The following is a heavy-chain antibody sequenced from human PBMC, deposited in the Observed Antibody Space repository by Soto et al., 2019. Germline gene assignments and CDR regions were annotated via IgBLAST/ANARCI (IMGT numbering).Heavy chain of an antibody. CDR1: GFTFSDFG. V-gene: IGHV3-30*18. J-gene: IGHJ4*01. CDR2: ISHDGSKR. Sequence: LRLSCEVSGFTFSDFGLDWVRQAPGKGLEWVAIISHDGSKRFYADSVKGRSTISRDNSKNTLYLQMSSLRPEDTALYYCAKTATYVDGYDNTGYSSEDYWGHGTLVTVSS. CDR3: AKTATYVDGYDNTGYSSEDY. D-gene: IGHD3-22*01.